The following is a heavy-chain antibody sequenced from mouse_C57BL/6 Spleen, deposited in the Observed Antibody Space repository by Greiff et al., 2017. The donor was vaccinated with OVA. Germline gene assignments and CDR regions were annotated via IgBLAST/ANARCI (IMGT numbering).Heavy chain of an antibody. CDR3: ARSPITTVPLFDY. CDR2: IYPGDGDT. Sequence: VQLQQSGPELVKPGASVKISCKASGYAFSSSWMNWVKQRPGKGLEWIGRIYPGDGDTNYNGKFKGKATLTADKSSSTAYMQLSSLTSEDSAVYCCARSPITTVPLFDYWGQGTTLTVSS. CDR1: GYAFSSSW. D-gene: IGHD1-1*01. V-gene: IGHV1-82*01. J-gene: IGHJ2*01.